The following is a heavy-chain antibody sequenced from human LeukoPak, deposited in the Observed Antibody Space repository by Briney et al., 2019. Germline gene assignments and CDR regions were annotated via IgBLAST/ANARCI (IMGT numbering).Heavy chain of an antibody. D-gene: IGHD2-21*01. Sequence: ASVKVSCKGSGYTFTAYYMDWVRQAPGQGLEWMGRINPNSGGTNYAQKFQGRVTMTGDTSISTAYMELSGLTSDDTAVYDCASGLGGNYPGNWGQGTQVTVSS. CDR1: GYTFTAYY. CDR2: INPNSGGT. J-gene: IGHJ4*02. V-gene: IGHV1-2*02. CDR3: ASGLGGNYPGN.